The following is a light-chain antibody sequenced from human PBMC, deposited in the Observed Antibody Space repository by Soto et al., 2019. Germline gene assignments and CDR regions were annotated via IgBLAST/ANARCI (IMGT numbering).Light chain of an antibody. J-gene: IGKJ1*01. V-gene: IGKV1-8*01. CDR3: QQYYSYPQT. Sequence: AIRMTQSPSSFSASTGDRVTITCRASQGISSYLAWYQQKPGKAPKLLIYAASTLQSGVPSRFSGSGSGTDFTLTISCLQYEDFATYYCQQYYSYPQTFGQGNKVDIK. CDR1: QGISSY. CDR2: AAS.